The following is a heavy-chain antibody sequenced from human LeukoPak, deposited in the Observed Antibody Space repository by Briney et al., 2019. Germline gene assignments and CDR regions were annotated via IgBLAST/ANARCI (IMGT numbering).Heavy chain of an antibody. D-gene: IGHD4-17*01. J-gene: IGHJ4*02. V-gene: IGHV4-4*07. CDR1: GGSISSYY. CDR2: IYTSGST. Sequence: SETLSLTCTVSGGSISSYYWSWIRQPAGKGLEWIGRIYTSGSTNYNPSLKSRVTMSVDTSKNQFSLKLSSVTAADTAVYYCARGRHDYGAFDYWGQETLVTVSS. CDR3: ARGRHDYGAFDY.